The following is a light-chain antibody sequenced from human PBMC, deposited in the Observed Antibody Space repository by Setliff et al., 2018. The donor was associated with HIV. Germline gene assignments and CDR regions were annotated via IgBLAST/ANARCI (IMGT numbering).Light chain of an antibody. CDR3: SSYTSSSTYV. J-gene: IGLJ1*01. V-gene: IGLV2-14*01. CDR1: SSDVGGYNS. CDR2: EVS. Sequence: QSVLTQPASVSGSPGQSITISCTGTSSDVGGYNSVSWYQQHPGKAPKLMIYEVSNRPSGASNRFSGSKSGNTASLTISGLQAEDEADYFCSSYTSSSTYVFGTGTKGTVL.